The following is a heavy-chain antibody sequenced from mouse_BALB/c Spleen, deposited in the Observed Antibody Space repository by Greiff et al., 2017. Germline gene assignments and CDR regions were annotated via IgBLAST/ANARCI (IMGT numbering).Heavy chain of an antibody. CDR1: GYTFTNYW. D-gene: IGHD1-1*01. J-gene: IGHJ2*01. CDR2: IYPGGGYT. CDR3: ARSITTVVAYYFDY. V-gene: IGHV1-63*02. Sequence: VQLQQSGAELVRPGTSVKISCKASGYTFTNYWLGWVKQRPGHGLEWIGDIYPGGGYTNYNEKFKGKATLTADTSPSTAYMQLSSLTSEDSAVYFCARSITTVVAYYFDYWGQGTTLTVSS.